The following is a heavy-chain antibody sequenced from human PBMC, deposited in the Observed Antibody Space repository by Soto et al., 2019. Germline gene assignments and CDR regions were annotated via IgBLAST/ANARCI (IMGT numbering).Heavy chain of an antibody. CDR1: GYTFTGYY. Sequence: ASVKVSCKASGYTFTGYYMHWVRQAPGQRREWMGWINPNSGGTNYAQKFQGWVTMTRDTSISTAYMELSRLRSDDTAVYYCARAARPGAYYYGMDVWGQGTTVTV. D-gene: IGHD6-6*01. V-gene: IGHV1-2*04. J-gene: IGHJ6*01. CDR2: INPNSGGT. CDR3: ARAARPGAYYYGMDV.